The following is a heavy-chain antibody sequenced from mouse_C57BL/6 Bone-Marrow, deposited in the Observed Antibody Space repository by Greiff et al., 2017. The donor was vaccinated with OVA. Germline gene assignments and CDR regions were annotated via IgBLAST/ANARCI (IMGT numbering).Heavy chain of an antibody. J-gene: IGHJ1*03. CDR3: ARSPYGNYLPFWYFDV. Sequence: VKLVESGPELVKPGASVKLSCKASGYTFTSYDINWVKQRPGQGLEWIGWIYPRDGSTKYNEKFKGKATLTVDTSSSTAYMELHSLTSEDSAVYFCARSPYGNYLPFWYFDVWGTGTTVTVSS. D-gene: IGHD2-1*01. V-gene: IGHV1-85*01. CDR2: IYPRDGST. CDR1: GYTFTSYD.